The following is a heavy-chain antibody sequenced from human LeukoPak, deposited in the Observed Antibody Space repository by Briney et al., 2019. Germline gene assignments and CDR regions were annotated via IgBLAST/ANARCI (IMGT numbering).Heavy chain of an antibody. J-gene: IGHJ3*02. CDR1: GGTFSSYA. D-gene: IGHD2-2*01. Sequence: GASVKVSCKASGGTFSSYAISWVRQAPGQGLEWMGWINPNSGGTNYAQKFQGRVTMTRDTSISTAYMELSRLRSDDTAVYYCARGYCSSTSCHRTGDAFDIWGQGTMVTVSS. CDR3: ARGYCSSTSCHRTGDAFDI. V-gene: IGHV1-2*02. CDR2: INPNSGGT.